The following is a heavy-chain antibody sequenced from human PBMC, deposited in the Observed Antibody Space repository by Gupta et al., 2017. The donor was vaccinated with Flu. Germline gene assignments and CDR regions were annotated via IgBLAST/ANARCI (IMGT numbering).Heavy chain of an antibody. CDR3: TTGARSGDNWFGP. Sequence: EVQLVESGGGLVKPGGSLKPSCAASGFSFPYTNAWMNWVREATNKGREWVGHVKSEADGGTVDNAPPVKGRFTISRDDSKSELYLEMTGLRADDTAVYHGTTGARSGDNWFGPWGQGTLVVVSS. V-gene: IGHV3-15*07. CDR2: VKSEADGGTV. CDR1: GFSFPYTNAW. D-gene: IGHD6-6*01. J-gene: IGHJ5*02.